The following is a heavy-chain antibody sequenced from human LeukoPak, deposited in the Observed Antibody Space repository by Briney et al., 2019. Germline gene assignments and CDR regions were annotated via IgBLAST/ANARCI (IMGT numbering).Heavy chain of an antibody. CDR2: IRYDGSNK. V-gene: IGHV3-30*02. CDR1: GFTFSSYG. Sequence: PGGSLRLSCAASGFTFSSYGMHWVRQAPGKGLERVAFIRYDGSNKYYADSVKGRFTISRDNSKNTLYVQMNSLRAEDTAVYYCAKVSYDGPSDAFDIWGQGTMVTVSS. D-gene: IGHD3-22*01. CDR3: AKVSYDGPSDAFDI. J-gene: IGHJ3*02.